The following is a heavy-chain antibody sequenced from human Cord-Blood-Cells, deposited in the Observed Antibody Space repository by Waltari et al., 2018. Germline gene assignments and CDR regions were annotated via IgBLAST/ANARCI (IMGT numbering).Heavy chain of an antibody. CDR2: IYPLGRT. J-gene: IGHJ4*02. D-gene: IGHD6-13*01. CDR1: GYSISSGYY. CDR3: ARAPGIAAADLDY. V-gene: IGHV4-38-2*01. Sequence: QVQLQESGPGLVKPSETLSLTCAVSGYSISSGYYWGWLREPPGKGLEWIGSIYPLGRTYYSPSLKRRVTISVDTTKNQFSLKLSSVTAADTAVYYCARAPGIAAADLDYWGQGTLVTVSS.